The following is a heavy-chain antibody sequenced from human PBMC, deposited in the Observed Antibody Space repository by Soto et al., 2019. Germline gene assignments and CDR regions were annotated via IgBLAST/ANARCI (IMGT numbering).Heavy chain of an antibody. V-gene: IGHV3-64D*06. Sequence: GGSLRLSCSASGFTFSSYAMHWVRQAPGKGLEYVSAISSNGGSTYYADSVKGRFTISRDNSKNTLYLQMSSLRAEDTAVYYCVKNEGVIIYYYGMDVWGQGTTVTVSS. J-gene: IGHJ6*02. CDR3: VKNEGVIIYYYGMDV. D-gene: IGHD3-10*01. CDR2: ISSNGGST. CDR1: GFTFSSYA.